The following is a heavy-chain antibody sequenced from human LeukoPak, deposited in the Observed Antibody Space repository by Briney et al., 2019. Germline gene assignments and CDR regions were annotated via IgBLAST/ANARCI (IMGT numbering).Heavy chain of an antibody. CDR2: INPSGGST. Sequence: ASVKVSCKASGYTFTSYYMHWVRQAPGQGLEWMGIINPSGGSTSYAQKFQGRATMTRDMSTTTVYMELSSLRSEDTAVYYCAREGRTGTTSDAFDLWGQGTMVTVSS. CDR3: AREGRTGTTSDAFDL. V-gene: IGHV1-46*01. CDR1: GYTFTSYY. D-gene: IGHD1-1*01. J-gene: IGHJ3*01.